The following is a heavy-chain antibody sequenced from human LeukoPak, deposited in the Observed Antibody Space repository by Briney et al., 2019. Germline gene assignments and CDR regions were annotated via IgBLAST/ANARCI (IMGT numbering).Heavy chain of an antibody. CDR3: ARRQNTLTYYDFWSGYRSGDYYYGMDV. Sequence: GESLKISCKGSGYSFTSYWIGWVRQMPGKGLEWMGIIYPGDSDTRYSPSFQGQVTISADKSISTAYLQWSSLKASDTAMYYCARRQNTLTYYDFWSGYRSGDYYYGMDVWGQGTTVTVSS. CDR2: IYPGDSDT. J-gene: IGHJ6*02. D-gene: IGHD3-3*01. V-gene: IGHV5-51*01. CDR1: GYSFTSYW.